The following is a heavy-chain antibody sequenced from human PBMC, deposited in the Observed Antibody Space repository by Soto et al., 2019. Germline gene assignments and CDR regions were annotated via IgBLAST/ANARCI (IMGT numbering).Heavy chain of an antibody. CDR3: ARAQRVATGYYYYMDV. J-gene: IGHJ6*03. V-gene: IGHV4-59*01. Sequence: QVQLQESGPGLVKPSETLSLTCTVSGGSISSYYWSWIRQPPGKGLEWIGYIYYSGSTNYNPSLKSRVTISVDTSKNQFSLKLSSVTAADTAVYYCARAQRVATGYYYYMDVWGKGTTVTVSS. D-gene: IGHD5-12*01. CDR2: IYYSGST. CDR1: GGSISSYY.